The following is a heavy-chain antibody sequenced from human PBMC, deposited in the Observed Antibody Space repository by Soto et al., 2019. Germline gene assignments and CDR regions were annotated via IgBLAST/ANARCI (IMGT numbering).Heavy chain of an antibody. CDR2: IKKKPDSYAT. D-gene: IGHD3-10*01. V-gene: IGHV3-73*01. CDR3: AATGR. Sequence: GGSLRLSCAASGFPLSGSFVHWVRQASGKGLEWLGLIKKKPDSYATRYAESLRGRFTISRDDSVNTAYPHMNSLSTEDTAVYYCAATGRWGQGTLVTVSS. CDR1: GFPLSGSF. J-gene: IGHJ4*02.